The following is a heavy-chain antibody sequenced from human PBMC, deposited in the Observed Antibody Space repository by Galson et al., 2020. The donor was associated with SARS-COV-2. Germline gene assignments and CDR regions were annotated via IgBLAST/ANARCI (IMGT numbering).Heavy chain of an antibody. D-gene: IGHD3-10*01. CDR2: IDIAGDT. Sequence: TGGSLRLSCVASGFTFDSYDMHWVRQPTGKGLEWVSVIDIAGDTYYPDSVKGRFTISRESAKNSLYLQMNSLRAGDTAVYYCARARPYYYGSGSFSYFDYWGQGTLVTVSS. CDR3: ARARPYYYGSGSFSYFDY. V-gene: IGHV3-13*01. J-gene: IGHJ4*02. CDR1: GFTFDSYD.